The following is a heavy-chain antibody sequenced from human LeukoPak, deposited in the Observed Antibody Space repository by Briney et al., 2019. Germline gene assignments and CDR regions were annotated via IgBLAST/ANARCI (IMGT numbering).Heavy chain of an antibody. CDR3: ARAWAPAGLYSDY. Sequence: PGRSLRLSCAASGFTVSSNHMTWVRQAPGKGLEWVSVIYSGGSTYYADSVKGRFIISRDNSRNTLYLQMNNLRAEDTAVYYCARAWAPAGLYSDYWGQGTLVTVSS. CDR1: GFTVSSNH. CDR2: IYSGGST. D-gene: IGHD6-13*01. J-gene: IGHJ4*02. V-gene: IGHV3-53*01.